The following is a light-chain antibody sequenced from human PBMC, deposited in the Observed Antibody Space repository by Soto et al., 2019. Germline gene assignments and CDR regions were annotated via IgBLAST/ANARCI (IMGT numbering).Light chain of an antibody. Sequence: DIQMTQSPSSLSASVGDRVTIACRPSQSISTFLTWYQQKPGKPPKLLIYSAYILQSGVPSRFSGSGSGTGFSLTIDGLQPEDFATYYCQQSYGPPHPFGEGTKLEIK. J-gene: IGKJ4*01. CDR1: QSISTF. CDR2: SAY. CDR3: QQSYGPPHP. V-gene: IGKV1-39*01.